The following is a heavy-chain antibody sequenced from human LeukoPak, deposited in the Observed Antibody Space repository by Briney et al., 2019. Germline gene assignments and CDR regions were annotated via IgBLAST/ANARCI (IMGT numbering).Heavy chain of an antibody. Sequence: GGSLRLSRAASGFSFSSYTMTWVRQAPGKGLEWVSSIISSSSYRYFADSVKGRFTISRDNAKNSLYLQMNSLRAEDTAVYYCARLIAEGFSYYFDYWGQGTLVTVSS. D-gene: IGHD2-15*01. CDR2: IISSSSYR. V-gene: IGHV3-21*01. CDR3: ARLIAEGFSYYFDY. J-gene: IGHJ4*02. CDR1: GFSFSSYT.